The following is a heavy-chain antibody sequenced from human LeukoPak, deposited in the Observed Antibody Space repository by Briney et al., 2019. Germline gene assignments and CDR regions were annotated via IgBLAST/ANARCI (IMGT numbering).Heavy chain of an antibody. CDR3: ARHMVYYYDSSGHGFDV. Sequence: SETLSLTCTVSGGSISTSYWSWIRQPPGKGLEWMGYIYNSGSTNYNPSLKSRVTISVDTSKNQFSLKLSSVTAADTAVYYCARHMVYYYDSSGHGFDVWGQGTMVTVSS. V-gene: IGHV4-59*01. CDR1: GGSISTSY. CDR2: IYNSGST. D-gene: IGHD3-22*01. J-gene: IGHJ3*01.